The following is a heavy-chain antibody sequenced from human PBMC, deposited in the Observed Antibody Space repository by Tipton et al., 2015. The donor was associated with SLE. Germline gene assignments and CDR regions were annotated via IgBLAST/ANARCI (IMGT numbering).Heavy chain of an antibody. CDR3: GLGYGDYDEAFDI. D-gene: IGHD4-17*01. V-gene: IGHV3-7*01. CDR2: IKQDGSEK. J-gene: IGHJ3*02. Sequence: GSLRLSCAASGFTFSSYWMSWVRQAPGKGLEWVANIKQDGSEKYYVDSVKGRFTISRDNAKNSLYLQMNSLRAEDTAVYYCGLGYGDYDEAFDIWGQGTMVTVSS. CDR1: GFTFSSYW.